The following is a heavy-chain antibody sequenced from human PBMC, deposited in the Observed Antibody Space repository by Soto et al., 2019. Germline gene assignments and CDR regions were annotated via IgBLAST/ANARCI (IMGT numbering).Heavy chain of an antibody. CDR3: ARPASGGSRDAFDV. V-gene: IGHV5-10-1*01. CDR2: IDPTDSFT. CDR1: GYKFTTFW. Sequence: GESLKISCSASGYKFTTFWLNLVRPTPGKGLEWLGRIDPTDSFTNYSPPFEGHVTISVDRYISTAYLQWNSLQASDTAIYYCARPASGGSRDAFDVWGQGTTVTVSS. J-gene: IGHJ3*01. D-gene: IGHD2-15*01.